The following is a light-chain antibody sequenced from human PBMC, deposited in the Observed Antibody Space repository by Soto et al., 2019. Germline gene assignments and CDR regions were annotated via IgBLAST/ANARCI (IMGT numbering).Light chain of an antibody. J-gene: IGKJ4*01. V-gene: IGKV3-20*01. CDR2: GAS. CDR3: QQYGSSPLT. Sequence: EIVLTQSPGTLSLSPGERATLSCRASQSVSSSYLAWYQQKPGQAPRLLINGASSRATGIPDRFSGSGSGTEFTLTISRLETEDFAVYYCQQYGSSPLTFGGGTKVEIK. CDR1: QSVSSSY.